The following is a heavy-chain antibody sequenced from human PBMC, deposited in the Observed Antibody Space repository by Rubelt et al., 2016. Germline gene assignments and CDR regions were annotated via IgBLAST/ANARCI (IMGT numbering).Heavy chain of an antibody. V-gene: IGHV3-11*01. J-gene: IGHJ4*02. D-gene: IGHD6-13*01. Sequence: LEWVSYISSSGSTIYYADSVKGRFTISRDNAKNSLYLQMNSLRDEDTAVYYCARRSSSLAYWGQGTLVTVSS. CDR2: ISSSGSTI. CDR3: ARRSSSLAY.